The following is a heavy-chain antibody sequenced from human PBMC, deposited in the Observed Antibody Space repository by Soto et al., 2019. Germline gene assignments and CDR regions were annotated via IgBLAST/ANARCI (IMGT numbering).Heavy chain of an antibody. J-gene: IGHJ5*02. D-gene: IGHD4-17*01. V-gene: IGHV3-33*01. CDR1: GFSFYTHG. CDR2: IVNDGSEQ. Sequence: QVQLVESGGGVVRPGRSLRLSCEATGFSFYTHGMHWVRQAPGKGLEWLAVIVNDGSEQAYSDSVKGRFTILRDNSKNTLYLQMTNLRAEDTAVYYCARDDNCGDNGLDLWGQGILVTVSS. CDR3: ARDDNCGDNGLDL.